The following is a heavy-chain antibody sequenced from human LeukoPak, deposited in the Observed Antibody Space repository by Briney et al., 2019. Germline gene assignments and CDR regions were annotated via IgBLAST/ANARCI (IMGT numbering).Heavy chain of an antibody. CDR1: GFTVSSNY. CDR2: IYHSGST. V-gene: IGHV4-30-2*01. Sequence: LRLSCAASGFTVSSNYMSWVRQPPGKGLEWIGYIYHSGSTYYNPSLKSRVTISVDRSKNQFSLKLSSVTAADTAVYYCARLYCSGGSCYLDYWGQGTLVTVSS. J-gene: IGHJ4*02. D-gene: IGHD2-15*01. CDR3: ARLYCSGGSCYLDY.